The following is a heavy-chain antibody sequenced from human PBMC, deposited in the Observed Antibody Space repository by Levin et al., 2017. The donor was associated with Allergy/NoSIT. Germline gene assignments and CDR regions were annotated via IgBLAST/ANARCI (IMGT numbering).Heavy chain of an antibody. J-gene: IGHJ4*02. CDR2: ISGSGGST. Sequence: GESLKISCAASGFTFSSYAMSWVRQAPGKGLEWVSAISGSGGSTYYADSVKGRFTISRDNSKNTLYLQMNSLRAEDTAVYYCAKVGFGYCSGGSGYFDYWGQGTLVTVSS. CDR3: AKVGFGYCSGGSGYFDY. CDR1: GFTFSSYA. V-gene: IGHV3-23*01. D-gene: IGHD2-15*01.